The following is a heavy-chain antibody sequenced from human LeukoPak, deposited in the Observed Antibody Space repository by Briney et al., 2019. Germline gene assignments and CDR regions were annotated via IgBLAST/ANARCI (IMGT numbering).Heavy chain of an antibody. V-gene: IGHV1-69*13. CDR2: IIPIFGTA. D-gene: IGHD4-23*01. J-gene: IGHJ6*03. CDR1: GGTFSSYA. Sequence: ASVKVSCKASGGTFSSYAISWVRQAPGQGLEWMGGIIPIFGTANYAQKFQGRVTITADESTSTAYMELSSLRFEDTVVYYCARPAATVVTPGYYYYYMDVWGKGTTVTISS. CDR3: ARPAATVVTPGYYYYYMDV.